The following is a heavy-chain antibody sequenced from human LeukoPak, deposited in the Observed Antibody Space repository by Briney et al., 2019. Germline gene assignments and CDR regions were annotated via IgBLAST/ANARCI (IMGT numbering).Heavy chain of an antibody. CDR1: GYTFTGYY. V-gene: IGHV1-2*02. Sequence: ASVKVSCKASGYTFTGYYMHWVRQAPGQGLEWMGWINPNSGGTNYAQKLQGRVTMTTDTSTSTAYMELRSLRSDDTAVYYCARGPLRGGSLGDYWGQGTLVTVSS. CDR2: INPNSGGT. CDR3: ARGPLRGGSLGDY. J-gene: IGHJ4*02. D-gene: IGHD3-16*01.